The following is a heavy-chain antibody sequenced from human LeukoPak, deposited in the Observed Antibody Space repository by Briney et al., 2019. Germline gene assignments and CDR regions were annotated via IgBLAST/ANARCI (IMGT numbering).Heavy chain of an antibody. J-gene: IGHJ4*02. V-gene: IGHV4-30-2*01. CDR3: ARDSGSYPFDY. CDR2: IYHSGST. CDR1: GGSISSGGYY. D-gene: IGHD1-26*01. Sequence: SETLSLTCTVSGGSISSGGYYWSWNRQPPGKGLEWIGYIYHSGSTYYNPSLKSRVTISVDRSKNQFSLKLSSVTAADTAVYYCARDSGSYPFDYWGQGTLVTVSS.